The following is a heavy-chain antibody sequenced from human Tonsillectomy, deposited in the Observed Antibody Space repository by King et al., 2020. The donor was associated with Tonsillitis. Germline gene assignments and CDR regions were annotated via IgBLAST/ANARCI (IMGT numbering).Heavy chain of an antibody. CDR2: ITISSSYI. J-gene: IGHJ5*02. Sequence: VQLVESGGGLVKPGGSLRLSCAASGFTFSSYSMNWVRQAPGKGLEWVSSITISSSYIYYADSVKGRFTISRDNAKNSLYLQMNSLGSEDTAVYYCARSLYDLWSGGWFDPWGQGTLVTVSS. CDR1: GFTFSSYS. D-gene: IGHD3-3*01. V-gene: IGHV3-21*01. CDR3: ARSLYDLWSGGWFDP.